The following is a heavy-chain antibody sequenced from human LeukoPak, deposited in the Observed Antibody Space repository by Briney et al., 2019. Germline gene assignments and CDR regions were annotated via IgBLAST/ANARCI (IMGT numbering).Heavy chain of an antibody. Sequence: SETLSLTCTVSGDSLSSGPYFWNWVRQPAGKGLEWIGRISTRGTTTYNPSLKSRLTLSVDTSNNQFSLSLNSVTAADTAIYYCARDLLRGESGSWFEAFDIWGLGTMVTVSS. V-gene: IGHV4-61*02. CDR2: ISTRGTT. CDR1: GDSLSSGPYF. CDR3: ARDLLRGESGSWFEAFDI. J-gene: IGHJ3*02. D-gene: IGHD6-13*01.